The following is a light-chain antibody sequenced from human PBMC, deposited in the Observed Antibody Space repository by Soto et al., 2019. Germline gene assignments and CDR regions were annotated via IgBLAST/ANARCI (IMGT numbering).Light chain of an antibody. V-gene: IGKV1-5*03. J-gene: IGKJ1*01. CDR3: QQSNNYPWT. Sequence: DIQMTQSPSTLSASVGDRVTITCRASQSISSWLDWYQQKPGKAPRLLIYEASNLESGVPSRFSGSGSGTESTLTISSLQADDFATYYCQQSNNYPWTFGQGTKVDIK. CDR2: EAS. CDR1: QSISSW.